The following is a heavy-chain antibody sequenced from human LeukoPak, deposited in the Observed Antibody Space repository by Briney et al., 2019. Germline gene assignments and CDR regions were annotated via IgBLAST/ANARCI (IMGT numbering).Heavy chain of an antibody. V-gene: IGHV3-48*01. J-gene: IGHJ3*01. CDR3: ARLDDAFDV. Sequence: PGGSLRLTCAASGFSFSSYSMNWVRQAPGKGLEWVSYISSSSSTIYYADSVKGRFTISRDNAKNSLYLQMNSLRAEDTAVYYCARLDDAFDVWGQGTMATVSS. CDR1: GFSFSSYS. CDR2: ISSSSSTI. D-gene: IGHD3-9*01.